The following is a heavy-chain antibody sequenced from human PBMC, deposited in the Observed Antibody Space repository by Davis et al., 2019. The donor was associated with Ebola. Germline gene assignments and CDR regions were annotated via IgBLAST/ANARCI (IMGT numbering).Heavy chain of an antibody. J-gene: IGHJ4*02. V-gene: IGHV4-59*01. Sequence: MPSETLSLTCTVSGGSIRSYYWSWIWQPPGKGLEWIGYIYYTGSTNYSPSLESRVTISVDTSKNPFSLKLSSASAADTAVYYLATLADYDDHPFDSWDQGTLVTVSS. CDR2: IYYTGST. CDR1: GGSIRSYY. D-gene: IGHD4-17*01. CDR3: ATLADYDDHPFDS.